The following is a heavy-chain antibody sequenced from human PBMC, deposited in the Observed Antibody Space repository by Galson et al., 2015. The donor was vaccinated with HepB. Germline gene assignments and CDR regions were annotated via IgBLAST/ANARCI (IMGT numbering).Heavy chain of an antibody. Sequence: SLRLSCAASGFTFSESAVHWVRQASGKGLEWLGYISNKRKNYATAYGASVKGRFTISRDESKTTAFLQMNSLKTEDTAVYFCARHEDTIDFWGQGILVTVSS. V-gene: IGHV3-73*01. D-gene: IGHD2-2*01. CDR1: GFTFSESA. CDR2: ISNKRKNYAT. J-gene: IGHJ4*02. CDR3: ARHEDTIDF.